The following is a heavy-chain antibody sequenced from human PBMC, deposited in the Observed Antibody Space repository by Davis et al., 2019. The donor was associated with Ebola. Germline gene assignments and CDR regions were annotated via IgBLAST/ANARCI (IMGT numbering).Heavy chain of an antibody. Sequence: GESLKISCAASGFTFSDYSMSWVRQAPGKGLEWVSSINTGSNYIFYADSVKGRFTISRDNAKNSLVLQMNTLRAEDTAVYYCARSRPGAADAFHIWGQGTVVTVSS. V-gene: IGHV3-21*04. CDR3: ARSRPGAADAFHI. CDR2: INTGSNYI. D-gene: IGHD7-27*01. CDR1: GFTFSDYS. J-gene: IGHJ3*02.